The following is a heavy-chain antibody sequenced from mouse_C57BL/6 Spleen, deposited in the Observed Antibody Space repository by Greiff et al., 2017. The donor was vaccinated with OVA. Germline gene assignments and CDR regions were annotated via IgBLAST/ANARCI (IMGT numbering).Heavy chain of an antibody. CDR1: GFNIKDDY. CDR2: IDPENGDT. V-gene: IGHV14-4*01. D-gene: IGHD2-4*01. CDR3: TTRVYYDYDVGFAY. Sequence: VQLKQSGAELVRPGASVKLSCTASGFNIKDDYMHWVKQRPEQGLEWIGWIDPENGDTEYASKFQGKATITADTSSNTAYLQLSSLTSEDTAVYYCTTRVYYDYDVGFAYWGQGTLVTVSA. J-gene: IGHJ3*01.